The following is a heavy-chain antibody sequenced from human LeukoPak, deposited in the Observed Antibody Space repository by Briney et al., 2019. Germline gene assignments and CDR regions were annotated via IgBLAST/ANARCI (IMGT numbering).Heavy chain of an antibody. CDR2: INHSGST. D-gene: IGHD6-13*01. CDR3: ARKQQLVYFDY. J-gene: IGHJ4*02. CDR1: GGSFSGYY. Sequence: PLETLSLTCAVYGGSFSGYYWSWIRQPPGKGLEWIGEINHSGSTNYNPSLKSRVTISVDTSKNQFSLKLSSVTAADTAVYYCARKQQLVYFDYWGQGTLVTVSS. V-gene: IGHV4-34*01.